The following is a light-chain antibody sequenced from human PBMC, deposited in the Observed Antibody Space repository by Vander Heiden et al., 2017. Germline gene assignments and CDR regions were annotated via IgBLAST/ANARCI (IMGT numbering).Light chain of an antibody. Sequence: DIQMTQSPSSLSASVGDRVTITCRASQSISNYLNWYQQKAGIAPKLLIYAASTLQSGVPSRFSGSGSGTDFTLTISSLQHEDFATYYCQQSDITPITFGQGTPLEI. CDR3: QQSDITPIT. CDR1: QSISNY. V-gene: IGKV1-39*01. CDR2: AAS. J-gene: IGKJ5*01.